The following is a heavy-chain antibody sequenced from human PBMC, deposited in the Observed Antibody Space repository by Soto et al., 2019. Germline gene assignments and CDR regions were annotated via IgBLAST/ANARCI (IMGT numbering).Heavy chain of an antibody. V-gene: IGHV1-8*01. CDR3: ARGYRVGVAANTRWSYAFDI. CDR1: GYTFTSYD. J-gene: IGHJ3*02. Sequence: ASVKVSCKASGYTFTSYDINWVRQATGQGLEWMGWMNPNSGNTGYAQKFQGRVTMTRNTSISTAYMELSSLRSEDTAVYYCARGYRVGVAANTRWSYAFDIWGQRSMVTVSS. CDR2: MNPNSGNT. D-gene: IGHD2-15*01.